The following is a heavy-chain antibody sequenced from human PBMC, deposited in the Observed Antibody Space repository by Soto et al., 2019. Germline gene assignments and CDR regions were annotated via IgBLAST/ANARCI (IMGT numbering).Heavy chain of an antibody. V-gene: IGHV3-23*01. D-gene: IGHD2-15*01. CDR2: IRSSGGST. CDR1: GFTFSSYA. J-gene: IGHJ4*02. Sequence: EVQLLESGGGLVQPGGSLRLSCAASGFTFSSYAMSWVRQAPGKGLEWVSGIRSSGGSTYYADSVKGRFTISRDNSKNTLYLQMNSLRADDTAIYYCAKGVVVVAERGVDFWGQGTLVTVSS. CDR3: AKGVVVVAERGVDF.